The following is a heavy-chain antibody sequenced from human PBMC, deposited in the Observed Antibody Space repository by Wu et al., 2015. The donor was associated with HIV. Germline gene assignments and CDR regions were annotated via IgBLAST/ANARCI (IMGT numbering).Heavy chain of an antibody. D-gene: IGHD2-2*01. CDR3: ARDRRKGGCSSTSCWTYYYYMDV. Sequence: QVQLVQSGAEVKKPGSSVKVSCKASGGTFSSYAISWVRQAPGQGLEWMGGIIPIFGTANYAQKFQGRVTITADESTSTAYMELSSLRSEDTAVYYCARDRRKGGCSSTSCWTYYYYMDVWGQRDHGHRLL. J-gene: IGHJ6*03. CDR2: IIPIFGTA. V-gene: IGHV1-69*12. CDR1: GGTFSSYA.